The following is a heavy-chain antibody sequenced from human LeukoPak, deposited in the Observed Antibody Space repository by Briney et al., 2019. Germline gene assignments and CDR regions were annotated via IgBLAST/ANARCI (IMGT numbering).Heavy chain of an antibody. J-gene: IGHJ6*02. Sequence: SQTLSLTCAISGDSVSSNSAAWNWIRQSPSGGLEWLGRTYYRSKWYNEYAVSVKSRITINPDTSKNQFSLQLNSVTPEDTAVYYCARGFYYTGMDVWGQGTTVAVSS. V-gene: IGHV6-1*01. CDR3: ARGFYYTGMDV. D-gene: IGHD3-10*01. CDR1: GDSVSSNSAA. CDR2: TYYRSKWYN.